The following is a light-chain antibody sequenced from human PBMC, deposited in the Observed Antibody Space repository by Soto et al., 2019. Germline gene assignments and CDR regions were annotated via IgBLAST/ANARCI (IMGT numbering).Light chain of an antibody. CDR1: SSDVGSYNP. Sequence: QSALTQPASVSGSPGQSITISCTGTSSDVGSYNPVSWYQQHPGKAPKLMIYEVSKRPSGVSNRFSGSKSGNTASLTISGLQAEDEADYYCCSYAGSSTPGSDVFGTGTKLTVL. V-gene: IGLV2-23*02. CDR2: EVS. CDR3: CSYAGSSTPGSDV. J-gene: IGLJ1*01.